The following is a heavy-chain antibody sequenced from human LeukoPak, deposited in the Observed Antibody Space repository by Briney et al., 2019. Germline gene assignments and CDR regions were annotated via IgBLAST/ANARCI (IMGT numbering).Heavy chain of an antibody. CDR1: GGSISSYY. V-gene: IGHV4-59*01. Sequence: SETLSLTCTVSGGSISSYYWSWIRQPPGKGLEWIGYIYYSGSTNYNPSLKSRVTISVDTPKNRFSLKLSSVTAADTAVYYCARGTYYDFWSGYYDFDYWGQGTLVTVSS. J-gene: IGHJ4*02. CDR2: IYYSGST. D-gene: IGHD3-3*01. CDR3: ARGTYYDFWSGYYDFDY.